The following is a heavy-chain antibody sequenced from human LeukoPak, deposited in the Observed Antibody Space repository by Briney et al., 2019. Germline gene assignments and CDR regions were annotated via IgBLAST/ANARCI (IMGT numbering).Heavy chain of an antibody. D-gene: IGHD3-10*01. CDR3: ARDPHVLLWFGENKVWFDP. J-gene: IGHJ5*02. CDR1: GYTFTGYY. Sequence: ASVKVSCKASGYTFTGYYMHWVRQAPGQGLEWMGWINPSSGGTNYAQKFQGRVTMTRDTSISTAYMELSRLRSDDTAIYYCARDPHVLLWFGENKVWFDPWGQGTLVTVSS. V-gene: IGHV1-2*02. CDR2: INPSSGGT.